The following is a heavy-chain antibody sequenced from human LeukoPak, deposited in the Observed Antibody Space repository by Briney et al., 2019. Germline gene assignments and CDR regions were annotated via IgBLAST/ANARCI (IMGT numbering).Heavy chain of an antibody. CDR1: GGSISSGDYY. CDR2: MYYSGST. CDR3: ARPYYYDSRIDP. Sequence: PSETLSLTCTVSGGSISSGDYYWIWIRQPPGMGLEWFAYMYYSGSTYYNPSLKSRVTMSADTSKNQLSLKLSSVPAADTTVYYCARPYYYDSRIDPWGQGILVTVSS. J-gene: IGHJ5*02. D-gene: IGHD3-22*01. V-gene: IGHV4-30-4*01.